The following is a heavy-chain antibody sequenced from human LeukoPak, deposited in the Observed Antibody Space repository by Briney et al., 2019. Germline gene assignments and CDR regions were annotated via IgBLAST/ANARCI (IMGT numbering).Heavy chain of an antibody. Sequence: SETLSLTCTVSGGSISSYYWSWIRQPPGKGLEWIGEINHSGSTNYNPSLKSRVTISVDTSKNQFSLKLSSVTAADTAVYYCARRGYSSGWYQGPFDYWGQGTLVTVSS. V-gene: IGHV4-34*01. D-gene: IGHD6-19*01. CDR2: INHSGST. CDR3: ARRGYSSGWYQGPFDY. CDR1: GGSISSYY. J-gene: IGHJ4*02.